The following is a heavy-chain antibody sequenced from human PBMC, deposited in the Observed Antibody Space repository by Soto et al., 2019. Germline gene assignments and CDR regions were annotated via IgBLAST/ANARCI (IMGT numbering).Heavy chain of an antibody. CDR1: GGSISTNTYY. V-gene: IGHV4-39*02. CDR2: IYYSGST. D-gene: IGHD6-19*01. CDR3: AREHLEGWYKSDY. J-gene: IGHJ4*02. Sequence: PSETLSLTCTVSGGSISTNTYYWGWLRQPPGKGLEWIGNIYYSGSTYYNPSLKSRVTISVDTSKNQFSLKLSSVTAADTAVYYCAREHLEGWYKSDYWGQGTLVTVSS.